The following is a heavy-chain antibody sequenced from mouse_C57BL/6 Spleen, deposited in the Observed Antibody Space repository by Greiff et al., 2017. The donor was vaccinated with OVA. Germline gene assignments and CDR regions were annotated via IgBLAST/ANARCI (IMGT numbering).Heavy chain of an antibody. D-gene: IGHD2-5*01. Sequence: QVQLQQPGAELVKPGASVKMSCKASGYTFTSYWITWVKQRPGQGLEWIGDIYPGSGSTNYNEKFKSKATLTVDTSSSTAYMQLSSLTSEDSAVYYCARALYSNYLFAYWGQGTLVTVSA. CDR3: ARALYSNYLFAY. J-gene: IGHJ3*01. CDR1: GYTFTSYW. CDR2: IYPGSGST. V-gene: IGHV1-55*01.